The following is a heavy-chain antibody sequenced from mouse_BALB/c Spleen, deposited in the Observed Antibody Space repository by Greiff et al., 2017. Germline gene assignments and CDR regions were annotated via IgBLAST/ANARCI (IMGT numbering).Heavy chain of an antibody. CDR1: GFNIKDTY. CDR3: ARGRIYYGNFFAY. CDR2: IDPANGNT. V-gene: IGHV14-3*02. J-gene: IGHJ3*01. Sequence: EVKLVESGAELVKPGASVKLSCTASGFNIKDTYMHWVKQRPEQGLEWIGRIDPANGNTKYDPKFQGKATITADTSSNTAYLQLSSLTSEDTAVYYCARGRIYYGNFFAYWGQGTLVTVSA. D-gene: IGHD2-1*01.